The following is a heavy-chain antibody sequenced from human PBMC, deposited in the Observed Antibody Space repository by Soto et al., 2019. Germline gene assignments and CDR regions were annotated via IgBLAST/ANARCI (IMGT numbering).Heavy chain of an antibody. D-gene: IGHD6-19*01. V-gene: IGHV3-11*01. CDR3: AKDGGQWVQGYFDY. J-gene: IGHJ4*02. Sequence: RLSCAASGFTFSGYNMNWIRQAPGKGLEWVSYISSSGDTIYYADSVKGRFTISRDNTKNSLYLQMNSLRAEDTAVYYCAKDGGQWVQGYFDYWGQGALVTVSS. CDR2: ISSSGDTI. CDR1: GFTFSGYN.